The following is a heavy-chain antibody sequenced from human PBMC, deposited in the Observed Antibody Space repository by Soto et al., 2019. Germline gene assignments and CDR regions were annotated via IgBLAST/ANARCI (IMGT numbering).Heavy chain of an antibody. J-gene: IGHJ6*02. CDR2: IIPIFGTA. CDR3: ARSHGGSRCSDIYYYYYYGMDV. Sequence: QVQLVQSGAEVKKPGSSVKVSCKAPGGTFSSYAISWVRQAPGQGLEWMGGIIPIFGTAKYAQKFQGRVTITADESTSTGYMELSSLRSEETAVYYCARSHGGSRCSDIYYYYYYGMDVWGQGITVTVSS. D-gene: IGHD2-15*01. CDR1: GGTFSSYA. V-gene: IGHV1-69*01.